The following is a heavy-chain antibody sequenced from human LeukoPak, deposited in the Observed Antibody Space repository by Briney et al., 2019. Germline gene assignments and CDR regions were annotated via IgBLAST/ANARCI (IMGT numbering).Heavy chain of an antibody. D-gene: IGHD3-3*01. V-gene: IGHV3-21*01. Sequence: GGSLRLSCAASGFTFSSYSMNWVRQAPGKGLEWVSSISSSSSYIYYADSVKGRFTISRDNAKNSLYLQMNSLRAEDTAVYYCARDSVTYYDFWSGYGENYFDYWGQGTLVTVSS. CDR2: ISSSSSYI. CDR1: GFTFSSYS. CDR3: ARDSVTYYDFWSGYGENYFDY. J-gene: IGHJ4*02.